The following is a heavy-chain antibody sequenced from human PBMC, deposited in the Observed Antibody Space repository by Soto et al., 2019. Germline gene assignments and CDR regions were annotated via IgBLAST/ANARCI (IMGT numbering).Heavy chain of an antibody. D-gene: IGHD2-15*01. CDR2: IIPICGTA. Sequence: QVQLVQSGAEVKKPGSSVKVSCKASGGTFSSYAISWVRQAPGQGLEWMGGIIPICGTANYAQKFQGRVTINEDESTSTAYRELSSLRSEDTAVYYCASMNCSGGSCYYYYGMDVWGQGTTVTVSS. CDR1: GGTFSSYA. CDR3: ASMNCSGGSCYYYYGMDV. V-gene: IGHV1-69*12. J-gene: IGHJ6*02.